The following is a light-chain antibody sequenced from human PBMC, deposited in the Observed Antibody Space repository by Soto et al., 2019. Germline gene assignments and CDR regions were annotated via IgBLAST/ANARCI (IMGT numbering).Light chain of an antibody. J-gene: IGKJ1*01. CDR2: GAS. CDR1: QSVSSY. V-gene: IGKV3-15*01. Sequence: EIVMTQSPATLSVSPGERATLSCRASQSVSSYLVWYQQKSGQAPRLLIYGASTRATGIPARFSDSGSGPDFTLTISSLKSEDFAVYYCQQHKDWPLTFGKGSKVEIK. CDR3: QQHKDWPLT.